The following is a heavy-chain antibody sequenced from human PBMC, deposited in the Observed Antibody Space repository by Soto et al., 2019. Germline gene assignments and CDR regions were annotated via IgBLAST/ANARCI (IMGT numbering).Heavy chain of an antibody. Sequence: QVQLQQSGPGLVKPSQTLSLTCDISGDSVSSNSAGWNWIRQTPSRGLEWLGRTYYRSKWYNNYALSVKSRVTVNPGTAKNQFSLQLNSVTPEDTAVYYCARGSWDDVTGHYYMDVWGKGTTVTVSS. CDR1: GDSVSSNSAG. V-gene: IGHV6-1*01. CDR3: ARGSWDDVTGHYYMDV. J-gene: IGHJ6*03. D-gene: IGHD1-1*01. CDR2: TYYRSKWYN.